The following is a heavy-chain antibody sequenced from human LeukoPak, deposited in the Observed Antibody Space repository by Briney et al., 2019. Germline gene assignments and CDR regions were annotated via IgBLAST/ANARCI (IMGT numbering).Heavy chain of an antibody. Sequence: GGSLRLSCAASGFTFSSYAMSWVRQAPGKGLEWVSAISGSGGSTYYADSVKGRFTISRDNSKNTLYLQMNSLRAEDTAVYYCAKGGSTSCYKAVWFDPWGQGTLVTVSS. CDR1: GFTFSSYA. D-gene: IGHD2-2*02. J-gene: IGHJ5*02. V-gene: IGHV3-23*01. CDR2: ISGSGGST. CDR3: AKGGSTSCYKAVWFDP.